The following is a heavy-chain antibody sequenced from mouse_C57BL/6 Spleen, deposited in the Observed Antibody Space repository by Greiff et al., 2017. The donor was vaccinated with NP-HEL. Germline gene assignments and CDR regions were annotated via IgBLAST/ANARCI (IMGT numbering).Heavy chain of an antibody. CDR1: GFSLSTSGMG. Sequence: QVTLKESGPGILQSSQTLSLTCSFSGFSLSTSGMGVSWIRQPSGKGLEWLAHIYWDDDKRYNPSLKSRLTISKDTSRNQVFLKITSVDTADTATYYCARRGSSGYPLYYAMDYWGQGTSVTVSS. CDR2: IYWDDDK. V-gene: IGHV8-12*01. J-gene: IGHJ4*01. D-gene: IGHD3-2*02. CDR3: ARRGSSGYPLYYAMDY.